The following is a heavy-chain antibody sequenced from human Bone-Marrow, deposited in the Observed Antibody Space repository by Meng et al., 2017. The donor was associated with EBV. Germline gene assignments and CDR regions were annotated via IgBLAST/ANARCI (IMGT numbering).Heavy chain of an antibody. Sequence: QVQLVQSGAEVKKPGAAVKVSCKASGYTFTGYYMHWVRQAPGQGLEWMGRIKPNSGGTNYAQKFQGRVTMTRDTSISTAYMELSRLRSDDTAVYYCARVGITMVRGGNWFDPWGQGTLVTVSS. V-gene: IGHV1-2*06. CDR1: GYTFTGYY. CDR3: ARVGITMVRGGNWFDP. CDR2: IKPNSGGT. D-gene: IGHD3-10*01. J-gene: IGHJ5*02.